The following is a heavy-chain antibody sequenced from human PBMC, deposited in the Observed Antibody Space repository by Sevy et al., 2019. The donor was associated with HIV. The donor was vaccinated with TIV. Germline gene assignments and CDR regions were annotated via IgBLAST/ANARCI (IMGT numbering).Heavy chain of an antibody. V-gene: IGHV3-30-3*01. Sequence: GGSLRLSCEASGFTFTRYAFHWVRQAPGKGLEWVAVISKEGTNKYYIDSVKGRFTISRDNSRNTLFLQMERLRAEDTAMYFCARDPHAVPHWGSVDSWGQGTLVTVSS. J-gene: IGHJ4*02. CDR2: ISKEGTNK. D-gene: IGHD3-16*01. CDR1: GFTFTRYA. CDR3: ARDPHAVPHWGSVDS.